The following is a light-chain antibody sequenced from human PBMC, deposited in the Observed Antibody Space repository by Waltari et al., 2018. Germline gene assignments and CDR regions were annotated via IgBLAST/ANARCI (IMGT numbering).Light chain of an antibody. J-gene: IGLJ7*01. CDR1: SSNIGNNY. V-gene: IGLV1-51*02. Sequence: QSVLTQPPSVSAAPGQRVTISCSGGSSNIGNNYVSWYRQFPGTAPKLLIYEKSERASGVPGRFSGSKSGTSATLDITGLQAGDEADYYCGTWDSSLSGAVFGGGTHLTVL. CDR2: EKS. CDR3: GTWDSSLSGAV.